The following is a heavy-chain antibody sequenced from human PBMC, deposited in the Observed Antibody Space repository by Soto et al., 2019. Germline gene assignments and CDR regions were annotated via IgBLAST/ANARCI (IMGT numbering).Heavy chain of an antibody. CDR1: GGSISSYY. D-gene: IGHD4-17*01. Sequence: PSETLSLTCTVSGGSISSYYWSWIRQPAGKGLEWIGRIYTSGSTDYNPSLKSRVTMSVDTSKNQFSLKLSSVTAADTAVYYCARATRDYGDYGYFDYWGQGTLVTVSS. J-gene: IGHJ4*02. V-gene: IGHV4-4*07. CDR2: IYTSGST. CDR3: ARATRDYGDYGYFDY.